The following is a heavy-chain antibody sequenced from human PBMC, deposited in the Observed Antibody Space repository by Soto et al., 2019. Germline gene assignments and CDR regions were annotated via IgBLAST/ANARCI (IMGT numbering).Heavy chain of an antibody. V-gene: IGHV1-18*01. Sequence: QVQLEQSGDEVKKPGASVKVSCKASGYIFVNYGIAWVRQAPGQGLEWLGWISPYTGNTYYATKVKGRLTLTTDTSTSPGFMDLGSLTSADTAVYYCAMVDRYVTPTPQDVWGQGTTVTVSS. CDR3: AMVDRYVTPTPQDV. CDR1: GYIFVNYG. CDR2: ISPYTGNT. J-gene: IGHJ6*02. D-gene: IGHD3-16*01.